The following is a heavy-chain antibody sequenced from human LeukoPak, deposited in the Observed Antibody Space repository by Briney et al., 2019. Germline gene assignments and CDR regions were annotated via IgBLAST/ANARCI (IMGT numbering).Heavy chain of an antibody. CDR1: GFTFSSYS. CDR2: IGGSSTYI. D-gene: IGHD3-22*01. J-gene: IGHJ4*02. CDR3: ARDHGDSSGYFFSYFDY. Sequence: PGGSLRLSCAASGFTFSSYSVNWVRQAPGKGLEWVSSIGGSSTYIYFTDSVKGRFTISRDNAKNSLYLQMNSLRAEDTAVYYCARDHGDSSGYFFSYFDYWGQGTLVTVSS. V-gene: IGHV3-21*01.